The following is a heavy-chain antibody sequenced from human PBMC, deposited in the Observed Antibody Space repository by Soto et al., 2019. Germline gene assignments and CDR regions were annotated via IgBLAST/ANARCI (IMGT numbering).Heavy chain of an antibody. J-gene: IGHJ4*02. CDR3: ARGLVARYYDFWSGYQTCYYFDY. CDR2: MNPNSGNT. CDR1: GYTFTSYD. D-gene: IGHD3-3*01. V-gene: IGHV1-8*01. Sequence: GASVKVSCKASGYTFTSYDINWVRRATGQGLEWMGWMNPNSGNTGYAQKIQGRVTMTRNTSISTANMELSSLRSEDTAVNYCARGLVARYYDFWSGYQTCYYFDYWGQGTLVTVSS.